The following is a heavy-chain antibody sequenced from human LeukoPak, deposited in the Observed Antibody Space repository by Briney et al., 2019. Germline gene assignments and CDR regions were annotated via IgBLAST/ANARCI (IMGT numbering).Heavy chain of an antibody. D-gene: IGHD4-11*01. V-gene: IGHV3-30-3*01. CDR2: ISYDGSNK. J-gene: IGHJ6*03. Sequence: GGSLRLSCAASGFTLSSYAMHWVRQAPGKGLEWVAVISYDGSNKYYADSVKGRFTISRDNSKNTLYLQMNSLRAEDTAVYYCARERSISVTTSQGGYYYYYYMDVWGKGTTVTVSS. CDR1: GFTLSSYA. CDR3: ARERSISVTTSQGGYYYYYYMDV.